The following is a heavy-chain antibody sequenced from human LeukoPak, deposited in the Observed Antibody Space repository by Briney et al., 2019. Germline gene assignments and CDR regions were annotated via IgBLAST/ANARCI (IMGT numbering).Heavy chain of an antibody. CDR1: GFTVSTNY. V-gene: IGHV3-23*01. Sequence: PGGSLRLSCAASGFTVSTNYMTWVRQAPGKGLEWVSAISGSGTSTYYADSVKGRFTISRDSSKSTLYLQMNSLRAEDTAIYYCAKDALEGRPYYFDYWGQGTLVTVSS. D-gene: IGHD1-1*01. CDR3: AKDALEGRPYYFDY. CDR2: ISGSGTST. J-gene: IGHJ4*02.